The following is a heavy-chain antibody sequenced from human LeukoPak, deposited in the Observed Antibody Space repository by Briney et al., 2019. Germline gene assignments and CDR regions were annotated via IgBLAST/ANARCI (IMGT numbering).Heavy chain of an antibody. CDR3: ARGGDYYDSSGYYH. Sequence: SETLSLTCTVSGGSISSSSYYWGWIRQPPGKGLEWIGSIYYSGSTYYNPSLKSRVTISVDTSKNQFSLKLSSVTAADTAVYYCARGGDYYDSSGYYHWGQGTLVTVSS. D-gene: IGHD3-22*01. CDR1: GGSISSSSYY. CDR2: IYYSGST. J-gene: IGHJ5*02. V-gene: IGHV4-39*01.